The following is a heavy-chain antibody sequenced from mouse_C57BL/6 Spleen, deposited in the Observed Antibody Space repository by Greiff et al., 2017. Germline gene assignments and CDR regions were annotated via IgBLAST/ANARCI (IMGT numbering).Heavy chain of an antibody. Sequence: QVHVKQSGAELVKPGASVKISCKASGYAFSSYWMNWVKQRPGKGLEGIGQIYPGDGDTNYNGKFKGKATLTADKSSSTAYMQLRSLTSEDSAVYCCARCFYYYGSAYAMDYWGQGTSVTVSS. J-gene: IGHJ4*01. CDR1: GYAFSSYW. CDR3: ARCFYYYGSAYAMDY. CDR2: IYPGDGDT. V-gene: IGHV1-80*01. D-gene: IGHD1-1*01.